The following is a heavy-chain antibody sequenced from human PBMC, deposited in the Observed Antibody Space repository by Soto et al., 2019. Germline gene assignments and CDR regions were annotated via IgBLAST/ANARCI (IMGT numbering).Heavy chain of an antibody. D-gene: IGHD6-19*01. CDR3: AKDRLGSGWYFVYGDWFDS. Sequence: QVQLVESGGGVVQPGKSLRLSCAASGFTFSTYGMHWVRQAPGKGLEWVAVISYDGSNKYYADSVKGRFTISRDNSKNTLYPQMNSLRTEDTAMYYCAKDRLGSGWYFVYGDWFDSWGQGTLVTVSS. CDR1: GFTFSTYG. J-gene: IGHJ5*01. CDR2: ISYDGSNK. V-gene: IGHV3-30*18.